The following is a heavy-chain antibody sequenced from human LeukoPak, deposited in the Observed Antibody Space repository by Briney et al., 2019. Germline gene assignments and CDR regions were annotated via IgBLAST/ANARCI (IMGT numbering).Heavy chain of an antibody. V-gene: IGHV4-30-2*01. Sequence: PSETLSLTCAVSGGSISSGGYSWSWIRQPPGKGLEWIGYIYHSGSTYYNPSLKSRVTTSVDRSKNQFSLKLSSVTAADTAVYYCARADYDFWSGYRFGYWGQGTLVTVSS. CDR2: IYHSGST. J-gene: IGHJ4*02. D-gene: IGHD3-3*01. CDR1: GGSISSGGYS. CDR3: ARADYDFWSGYRFGY.